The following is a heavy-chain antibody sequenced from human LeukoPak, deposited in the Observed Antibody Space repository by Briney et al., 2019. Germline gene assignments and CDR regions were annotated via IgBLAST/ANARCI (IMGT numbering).Heavy chain of an antibody. CDR3: AREIVSSNSFDN. J-gene: IGHJ4*02. CDR1: GFTVKSQT. Sequence: GGSLRLSCAASGFTVKSQTMNWVRQAPGKGLEWVSVMYDDGSIYYIGSVKGRFTISRDNSKNTLYLQMNNLRADDTAVYYCAREIVSSNSFDNWGQGTLVTVSS. CDR2: MYDDGSI. D-gene: IGHD2-2*01. V-gene: IGHV3-66*01.